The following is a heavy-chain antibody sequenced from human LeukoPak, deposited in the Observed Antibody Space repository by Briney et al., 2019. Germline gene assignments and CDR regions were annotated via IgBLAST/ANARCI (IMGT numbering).Heavy chain of an antibody. CDR3: ARGVTGGWYGDFQH. CDR2: IYYSGST. CDR1: GGSISGYY. V-gene: IGHV4-59*01. J-gene: IGHJ1*01. Sequence: PSETLSLTCTVSGGSISGYYYNWIRQPPGKGLEWIGYIYYSGSTNYNPSLKTRVTMSVDTSENQFSLKLSSVTAADTAVYYCARGVTGGWYGDFQHWGQGTLVTVSS. D-gene: IGHD6-19*01.